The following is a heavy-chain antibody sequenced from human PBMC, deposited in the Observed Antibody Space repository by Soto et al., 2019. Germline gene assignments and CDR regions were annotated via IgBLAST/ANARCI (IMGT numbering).Heavy chain of an antibody. CDR1: GYTLTELS. V-gene: IGHV1-24*01. D-gene: IGHD3-10*01. J-gene: IGHJ2*01. CDR2: FDPEDGET. Sequence: ASVKVSCKVSGYTLTELSMHWVRQAPGKGLEWMGGFDPEDGETIYAQKFQGRVTMTEDTSTDTAYMELSSLRSEDTAVYYCATASYGSGSYYNWYFDLWGRGTLVTVSS. CDR3: ATASYGSGSYYNWYFDL.